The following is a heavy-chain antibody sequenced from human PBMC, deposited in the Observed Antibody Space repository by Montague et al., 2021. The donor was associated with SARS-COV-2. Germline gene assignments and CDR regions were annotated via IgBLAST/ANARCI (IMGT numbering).Heavy chain of an antibody. CDR3: AREYPPPLWFGELDYYGMDV. V-gene: IGHV4-39*02. CDR1: GASRSTKNYY. J-gene: IGHJ6*02. CDR2: ISYSATS. D-gene: IGHD3-10*01. Sequence: SETLSLTCTFSGASRSTKNYYWGWIRQPPGKGLEWIGSISYSATSYSNPSLKSRVTMSVDTSRNQFSLQLNSVTPEDTAMYYCAREYPPPLWFGELDYYGMDVWGQGTTVTVSS.